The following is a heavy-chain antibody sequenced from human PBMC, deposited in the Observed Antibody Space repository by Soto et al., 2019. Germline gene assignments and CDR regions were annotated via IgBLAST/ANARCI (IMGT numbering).Heavy chain of an antibody. CDR1: GFTFPSYG. J-gene: IGHJ6*02. Sequence: PGGSLRLSCAASGFTFPSYGMTWVRQSPGQGLEWVSSISGSAGSTYYADFVKGRFTISRDNSKNTVYLQMNSLRAEDTAVYYCARSRDGYSFYFYYGMDGWGQGTTVTVSS. V-gene: IGHV3-23*01. D-gene: IGHD4-4*01. CDR3: ARSRDGYSFYFYYGMDG. CDR2: ISGSAGST.